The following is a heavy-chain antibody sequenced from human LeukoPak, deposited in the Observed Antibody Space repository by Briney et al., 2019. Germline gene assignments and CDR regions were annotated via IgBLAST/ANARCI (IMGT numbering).Heavy chain of an antibody. CDR3: ATAHRRYSSGWRPPGY. J-gene: IGHJ4*02. V-gene: IGHV1-24*01. CDR1: GYTLTELS. Sequence: ASVKVSCKVSGYTLTELSMHWARQAPGKGLEWMGGFDPEDGETIYAQKFQGRVTMTEDTSTDTAYIELSSLRSEDTAVYYCATAHRRYSSGWRPPGYWGQGTLVTVSS. CDR2: FDPEDGET. D-gene: IGHD6-19*01.